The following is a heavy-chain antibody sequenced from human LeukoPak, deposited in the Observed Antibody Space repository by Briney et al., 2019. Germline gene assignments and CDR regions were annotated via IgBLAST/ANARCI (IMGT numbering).Heavy chain of an antibody. CDR2: ITSSSSYI. Sequence: PGGSLRLSCAASGFTFSTYNMNWVRQAPGKGLEWVSSITSSSSYIYYADSVKGRFTISRDNAKSSLYLQMNSLRAEDTAVYYCARDSPGSTGDSFDYWGQGTLVTVSS. CDR1: GFTFSTYN. J-gene: IGHJ4*02. V-gene: IGHV3-21*01. CDR3: ARDSPGSTGDSFDY. D-gene: IGHD3-10*01.